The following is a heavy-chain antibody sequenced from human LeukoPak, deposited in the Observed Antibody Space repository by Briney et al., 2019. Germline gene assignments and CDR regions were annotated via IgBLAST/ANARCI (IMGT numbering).Heavy chain of an antibody. J-gene: IGHJ4*02. CDR1: GFTFTTYE. CDR3: ARAGGGTYSYYFDY. Sequence: GGSLRLSCAASGFTFTTYEMNWVRQAPGKGLEWVSYISPGGDTIYYADSVKGRFIISRDNAKNSLYLQMNSLRAEDTALYYCARAGGGTYSYYFDYWGQGTLVTVSS. CDR2: ISPGGDTI. V-gene: IGHV3-48*03. D-gene: IGHD1-26*01.